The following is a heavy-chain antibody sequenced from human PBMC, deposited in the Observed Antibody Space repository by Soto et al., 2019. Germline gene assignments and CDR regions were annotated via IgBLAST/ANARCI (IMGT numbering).Heavy chain of an antibody. D-gene: IGHD3-9*01. V-gene: IGHV1-69*13. J-gene: IGHJ3*02. Sequence: SVKVSCKASGGTFSSYAISWVRQAPGQGLEWMGGIIPIFGTANYAQKFQGRVTITADESTSTAYMELSSLRSEDTAVYYCARCLRLRSDILTCPPHGDFDIWGQGTTVTVS. CDR3: ARCLRLRSDILTCPPHGDFDI. CDR1: GGTFSSYA. CDR2: IIPIFGTA.